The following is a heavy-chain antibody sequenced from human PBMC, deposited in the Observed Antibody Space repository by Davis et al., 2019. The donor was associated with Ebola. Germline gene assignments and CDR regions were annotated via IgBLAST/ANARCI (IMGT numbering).Heavy chain of an antibody. J-gene: IGHJ6*02. CDR3: ARDFKSAMVIASKFPYYYGMDV. D-gene: IGHD5-18*01. CDR2: ISAYNGNT. V-gene: IGHV1-18*04. Sequence: ASVKVSCKASGYTFTSYGISWVRQAPGQGLEWMGWISAYNGNTNYAQKLQGRVTMTTDTSTSTAYMELRSLRSDDTAVYYCARDFKSAMVIASKFPYYYGMDVWGQGTTVTVSS. CDR1: GYTFTSYG.